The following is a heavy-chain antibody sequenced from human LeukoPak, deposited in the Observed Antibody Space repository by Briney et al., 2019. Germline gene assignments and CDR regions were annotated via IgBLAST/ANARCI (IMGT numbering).Heavy chain of an antibody. V-gene: IGHV4-38-2*01. J-gene: IGHJ6*03. CDR2: IYHSGST. CDR3: ARLRSSTSFGYMDV. CDR1: AYSISNGYY. D-gene: IGHD2-2*01. Sequence: PSETLSLTCAVSAYSISNGYYWGWIRQPPGKGLEWIGSIYHSGSTYYNPSLKSRVTISVDTSKNQFSLKLSSVTAADTAVYYCARLRSSTSFGYMDVWGKGTTVTVSS.